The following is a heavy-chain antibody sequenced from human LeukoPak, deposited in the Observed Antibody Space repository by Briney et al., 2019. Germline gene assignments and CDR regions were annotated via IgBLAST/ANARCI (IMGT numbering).Heavy chain of an antibody. J-gene: IGHJ4*02. CDR2: MYSGGST. CDR3: ARGDTICDY. Sequence: GGSLRLCCGVSGFTVSSNYMSRIHQDPGKGLEWVLVMYSGGSTYYADSVKGRFTISRDNSKNTLYLQMNSLRAEDTAVYYCARGDTICDYWGQGTLFTVSS. CDR1: GFTVSSNY. D-gene: IGHD3-10*01. V-gene: IGHV3-66*01.